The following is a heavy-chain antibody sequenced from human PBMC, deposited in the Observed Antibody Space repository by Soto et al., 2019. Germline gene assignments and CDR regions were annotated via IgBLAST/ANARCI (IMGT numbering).Heavy chain of an antibody. V-gene: IGHV1-18*01. CDR3: ARGLQPYYYYGMDV. CDR1: CQTFTRRG. J-gene: IGHJ6*02. CDR2: ISAYNGNT. Sequence: GAPVEVSWKECCQTFTRRGSNWVRQAHGQGLEWMGWISAYNGNTNYAQKLQGRVTMTTDTSTSTAYMELRSLRSDDTAVYYCARGLQPYYYYGMDVWGQGNTVTVSS. D-gene: IGHD4-4*01.